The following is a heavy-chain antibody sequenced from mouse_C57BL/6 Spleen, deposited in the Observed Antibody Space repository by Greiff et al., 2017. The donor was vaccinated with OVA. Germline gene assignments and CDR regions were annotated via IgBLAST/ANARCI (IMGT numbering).Heavy chain of an antibody. D-gene: IGHD1-1*01. CDR3: ARRSLTTVVDWYFDV. CDR1: GYTFTSYW. CDR2: IDPSDSYT. V-gene: IGHV1-50*01. Sequence: QVQLQQPGAELVKPGASVKLSCKASGYTFTSYWMQWVKQRPGQGLEWIGEIDPSDSYTNYNQKFKGEATLTVDTSSSTAYMQLSSLTSEDSAVYYCARRSLTTVVDWYFDVWGTGTTVTVSS. J-gene: IGHJ1*03.